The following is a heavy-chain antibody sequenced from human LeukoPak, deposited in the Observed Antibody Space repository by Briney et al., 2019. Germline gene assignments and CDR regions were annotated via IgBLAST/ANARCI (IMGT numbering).Heavy chain of an antibody. D-gene: IGHD2-15*01. Sequence: SGPTLVNPSETLSLTCSVSGDSISSNYWSWMRQPPGKGLEWIGYIYYSGSTNYNPSLKSRVIMSVDTSKNQFSLNLSSVTAADTAVYYCARLLAGCPGGRCRAHFDYWGQGTLVTVPS. CDR1: GDSISSNY. J-gene: IGHJ4*02. V-gene: IGHV4-59*01. CDR3: ARLLAGCPGGRCRAHFDY. CDR2: IYYSGST.